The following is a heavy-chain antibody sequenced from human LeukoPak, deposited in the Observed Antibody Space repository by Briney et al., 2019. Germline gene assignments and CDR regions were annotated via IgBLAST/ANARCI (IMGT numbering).Heavy chain of an antibody. V-gene: IGHV3-48*03. D-gene: IGHD6-19*01. CDR2: ISSSGSTI. CDR1: GFTFSSYE. Sequence: GGSLRLSCAASGFTFSSYEMNWVRQAPGKGLEWVSYISSSGSTIYYADSVKGRFTIFRDNAKNSLYLQMNSLRAEDTAVYYCATIEAVRFHYWGQGTLVTVSS. CDR3: ATIEAVRFHY. J-gene: IGHJ4*02.